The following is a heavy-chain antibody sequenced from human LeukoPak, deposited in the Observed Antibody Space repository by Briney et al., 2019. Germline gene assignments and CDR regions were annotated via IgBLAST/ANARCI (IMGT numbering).Heavy chain of an antibody. CDR3: AKDLVGNWNDPGGLFDY. Sequence: GGSLRLSCAASGFTFSSYAMSWVRQAPGKGLEWVSAISGSGGSTYYADSVKGRFTISRDNSKNTLYLQMNSLRAEDTAVYYCAKDLVGNWNDPGGLFDYWGQGTLVTVSS. D-gene: IGHD1-1*01. CDR1: GFTFSSYA. J-gene: IGHJ4*02. V-gene: IGHV3-23*01. CDR2: ISGSGGST.